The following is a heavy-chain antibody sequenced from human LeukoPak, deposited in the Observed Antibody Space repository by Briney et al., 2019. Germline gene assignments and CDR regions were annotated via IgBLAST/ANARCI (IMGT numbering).Heavy chain of an antibody. V-gene: IGHV3-23*01. CDR3: AKATYYYDSYGYNGVFDY. CDR1: GFTITSYA. CDR2: VSGSADNT. J-gene: IGHJ4*02. D-gene: IGHD3-22*01. Sequence: GGSLRLSCAASGFTITSYAMSCLRQAPGKGLEWVSAVSGSADNTYYADSVRGRFTISRDNSQNTLYLQMNSLRAEDAAVYYCAKATYYYDSYGYNGVFDYWGQGTLVTLSS.